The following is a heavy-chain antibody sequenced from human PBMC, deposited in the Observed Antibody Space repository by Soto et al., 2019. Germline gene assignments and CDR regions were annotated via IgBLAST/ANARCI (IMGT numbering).Heavy chain of an antibody. J-gene: IGHJ4*02. Sequence: SETLSLTCAVYGGSFRGYYWSWIRQPPGKGLEWIGEINHSGITNYNPSLKSRVTISVDTSKNQFSLKLSSVTAADTAVYYCARGDFSGELSTFWGQGIRVTVSS. CDR3: ARGDFSGELSTF. CDR1: GGSFRGYY. CDR2: INHSGIT. V-gene: IGHV4-34*01. D-gene: IGHD3-10*01.